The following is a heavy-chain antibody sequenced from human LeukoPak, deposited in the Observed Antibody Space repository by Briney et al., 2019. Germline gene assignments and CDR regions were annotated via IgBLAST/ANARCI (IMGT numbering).Heavy chain of an antibody. Sequence: GGSLRLSCAASGFTFSDYYMSWIRQAPGKGLEWVSYISSSGSTIYYADSVKGRFTISRDNAKNSLYLQMNSLRAEDTAVYYCARGGNCGGGTCYSDRGWFDPWGQGTLVTVSS. V-gene: IGHV3-11*01. CDR3: ARGGNCGGGTCYSDRGWFDP. J-gene: IGHJ5*02. D-gene: IGHD2-15*01. CDR1: GFTFSDYY. CDR2: ISSSGSTI.